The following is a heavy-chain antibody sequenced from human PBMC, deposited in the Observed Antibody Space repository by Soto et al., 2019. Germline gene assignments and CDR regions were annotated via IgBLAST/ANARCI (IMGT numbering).Heavy chain of an antibody. D-gene: IGHD1-26*01. Sequence: ASVKVSCKASGYTFTSYYMHWVRQAPGQGLEWMGIINPSGGSTSYAQKFQGRVTMTRDTSTSTVYMELSSLRSVDTAEYYCARDGMGWELLGYFDYWGQGTLVTVSS. CDR1: GYTFTSYY. CDR3: ARDGMGWELLGYFDY. V-gene: IGHV1-46*01. J-gene: IGHJ4*02. CDR2: INPSGGST.